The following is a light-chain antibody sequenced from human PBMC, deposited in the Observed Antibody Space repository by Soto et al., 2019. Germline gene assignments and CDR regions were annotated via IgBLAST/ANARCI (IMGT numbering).Light chain of an antibody. Sequence: QSALTQPRSVSASPGQSVTISCTGTSSDVGGYNYVSWYQQHPDKAPKLMIYDVDKRPSGVPDRFSGSKSGNTASLTISGLQAEDEADYYCCSYAGTYTRVFGGGTKLTVL. CDR2: DVD. V-gene: IGLV2-11*01. CDR3: CSYAGTYTRV. J-gene: IGLJ3*02. CDR1: SSDVGGYNY.